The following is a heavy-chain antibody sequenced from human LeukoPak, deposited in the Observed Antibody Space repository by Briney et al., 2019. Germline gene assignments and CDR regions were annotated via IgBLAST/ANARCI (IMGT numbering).Heavy chain of an antibody. V-gene: IGHV3-53*01. CDR1: GFTVSSNY. Sequence: PGGSLRLSCAASGFTVSSNYMSWVRQAPGKGLEWVSVIYSGGSTYYADSVKGRFTISRDNSKNTLYLQMNSLRAEDTAVYYCARAVDYYDSSGYYYFDYWGQGTLVTVSS. D-gene: IGHD3-22*01. J-gene: IGHJ4*02. CDR2: IYSGGST. CDR3: ARAVDYYDSSGYYYFDY.